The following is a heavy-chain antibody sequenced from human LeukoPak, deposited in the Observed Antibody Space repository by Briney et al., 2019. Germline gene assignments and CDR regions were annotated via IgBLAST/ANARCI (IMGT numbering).Heavy chain of an antibody. D-gene: IGHD3-22*01. J-gene: IGHJ4*02. Sequence: GESLKISCKGSGYRFTHSWIAWVRQMPGKGLEWMGIIFPGDSDTRYSPSFLGQVSISADNSLNTAYLQWNNLSASDTAMYARPGEDENSGYEYWGQGTQVIVSS. CDR3: PGEDENSGYEY. V-gene: IGHV5-51*01. CDR2: IFPGDSDT. CDR1: GYRFTHSW.